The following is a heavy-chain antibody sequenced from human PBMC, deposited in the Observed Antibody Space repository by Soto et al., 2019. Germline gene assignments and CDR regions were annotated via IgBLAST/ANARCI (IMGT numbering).Heavy chain of an antibody. CDR3: ARANYGSGGFINYYGMDV. CDR2: IYYSGST. J-gene: IGHJ6*02. D-gene: IGHD3-10*01. V-gene: IGHV4-59*01. CDR1: GGSISSYY. Sequence: SETLSLTCTVSGGSISSYYWSWIRQPPGKGLEWIGYIYYSGSTNYNPSLKIRVTISVDTSKNQFSLKLSSVTAADTAVYYCARANYGSGGFINYYGMDVWGQGTTVNRLL.